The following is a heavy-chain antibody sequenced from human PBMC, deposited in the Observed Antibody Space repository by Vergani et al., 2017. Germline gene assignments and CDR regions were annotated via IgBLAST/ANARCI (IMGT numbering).Heavy chain of an antibody. CDR3: ARVYCRGMSCAGTDYFYHIDV. CDR2: IYPGNSET. V-gene: IGHV5-51*01. D-gene: IGHD3/OR15-3a*01. Sequence: EVQLVQSGAEVKKPGESLKISCKGSGYSFTSYWIGWVRQMPGQGLEWMGMIYPGNSETRNNPSFRGQVTMSVDKSISTAYLQWSSLKASDSAMYYCARVYCRGMSCAGTDYFYHIDVWGKGTTVTVS. J-gene: IGHJ6*03. CDR1: GYSFTSYW.